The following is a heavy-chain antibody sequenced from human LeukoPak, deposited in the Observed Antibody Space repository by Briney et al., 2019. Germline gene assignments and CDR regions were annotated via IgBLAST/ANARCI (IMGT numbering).Heavy chain of an antibody. Sequence: GGSLRLSCAASGFTFSSYGMHWVRQAPGKGLDWVAVISNDGSKKYYADFVKGRFTISRDNSKNTLSLQVSSLRAEDTAVYYCAKAGVGVIVVVYVDYWGQGTLVTVSS. V-gene: IGHV3-30*18. CDR3: AKAGVGVIVVVYVDY. D-gene: IGHD3-22*01. CDR2: ISNDGSKK. J-gene: IGHJ4*02. CDR1: GFTFSSYG.